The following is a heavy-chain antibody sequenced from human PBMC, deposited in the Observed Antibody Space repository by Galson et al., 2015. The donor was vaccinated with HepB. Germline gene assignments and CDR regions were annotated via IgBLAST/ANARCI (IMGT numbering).Heavy chain of an antibody. CDR3: ARGVPLVTVVDPGFDY. V-gene: IGHV3-23*01. CDR1: GFTFSYYA. J-gene: IGHJ4*02. Sequence: SLRLSCAASGFTFSYYAMSWVRQAPGKGLEWVSTITGRGDTTYYADSVKGRFTISRDNSRNTLYLQMNSLRAEDTAVYYCARGVPLVTVVDPGFDYWGQGTLVTVSS. CDR2: ITGRGDTT. D-gene: IGHD3-16*01.